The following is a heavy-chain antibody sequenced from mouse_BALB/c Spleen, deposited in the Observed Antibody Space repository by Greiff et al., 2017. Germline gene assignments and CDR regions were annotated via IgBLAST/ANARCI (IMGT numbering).Heavy chain of an antibody. CDR1: GYSITSDYA. CDR3: AREGGYDYGGFAY. J-gene: IGHJ3*01. Sequence: EVQLQESGPGLVKPSQSLSLTCTVTGYSITSDYAWNWIRQFPGNKLEWMGYISYSGSTSYNPSLKSRISITRDTSKNQFFLQLNSVTTEDTATYYCAREGGYDYGGFAYWGQGTLVTVSA. V-gene: IGHV3-2*02. D-gene: IGHD2-4*01. CDR2: ISYSGST.